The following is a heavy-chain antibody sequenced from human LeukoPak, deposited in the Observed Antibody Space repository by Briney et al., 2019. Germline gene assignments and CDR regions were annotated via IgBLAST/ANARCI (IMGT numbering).Heavy chain of an antibody. J-gene: IGHJ4*02. Sequence: GGSLRLSCAASGFTFSSYGMHWVRQAPGKGLEWVAFIRYDGSNKYYADSVKGRFTISRDNSKNTLYLQMNSLRAEDTAVYYCAKSDGYQLPPLNCWGQGTLVTVSS. D-gene: IGHD2-2*01. CDR1: GFTFSSYG. CDR3: AKSDGYQLPPLNC. CDR2: IRYDGSNK. V-gene: IGHV3-30*02.